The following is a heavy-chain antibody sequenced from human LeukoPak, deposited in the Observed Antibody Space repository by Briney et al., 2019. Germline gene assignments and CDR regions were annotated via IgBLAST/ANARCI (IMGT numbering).Heavy chain of an antibody. D-gene: IGHD5-24*01. CDR3: ARRDVEMATLRVVGAFDV. J-gene: IGHJ3*01. CDR2: ITHSGST. CDR1: GGCFSGYY. V-gene: IGHV4-34*01. Sequence: SETLSLTCAGYGGCFSGYYWSWIRRPPGKGLEWFGEITHSGSTNYNPSLKSRVTISVDTSKNQFSLKLTSVTAADTAVYYCARRDVEMATLRVVGAFDVWGQGTMVTVSS.